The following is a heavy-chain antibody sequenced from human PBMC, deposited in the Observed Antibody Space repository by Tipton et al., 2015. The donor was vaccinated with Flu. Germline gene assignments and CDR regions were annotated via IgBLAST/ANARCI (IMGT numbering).Heavy chain of an antibody. CDR2: INQGGSEK. D-gene: IGHD3-16*01. CDR1: GFTFSTYW. CDR3: ARAATFGLGRGYFDF. V-gene: IGHV3-7*01. J-gene: IGHJ4*02. Sequence: SLRLSCAASGFTFSTYWMGWVRQAPGKGLEWVANINQGGSEKYYVDSVKGRFTISRDNAKNSLHLQMNSLRAEDTAVYYCARAATFGLGRGYFDFWGQGILVAVSS.